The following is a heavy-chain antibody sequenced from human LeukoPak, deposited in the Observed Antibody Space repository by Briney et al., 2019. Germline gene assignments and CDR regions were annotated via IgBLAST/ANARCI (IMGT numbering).Heavy chain of an antibody. V-gene: IGHV3-74*01. Sequence: PGGSLRLSCAASGFTFSTNWMYWVRQAPGKGLVWVSRINSDGRSMGYADSVKGRFTISRGNAYNTLYLQMNSLRAEDTALYYCASGGRVGDIFDIWGQGTMVRVSS. CDR3: ASGGRVGDIFDI. J-gene: IGHJ3*02. D-gene: IGHD2-15*01. CDR1: GFTFSTNW. CDR2: INSDGRSM.